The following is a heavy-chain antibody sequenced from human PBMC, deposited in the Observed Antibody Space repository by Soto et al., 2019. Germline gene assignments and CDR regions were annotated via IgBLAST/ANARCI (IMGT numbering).Heavy chain of an antibody. D-gene: IGHD3-10*01. CDR2: IIPILGIA. CDR1: GGTFSCYT. Sequence: QVQLVQSGAEVKKPGSSVKVSCKASGGTFSCYTISWVRQAPGQGLEWMGRIIPILGIANYAQKFQGRVTITADKSTSTAYMELSSLRSEDTAVYYCAREFGESTLYYYGMDVWGQGTTVTVSS. J-gene: IGHJ6*02. CDR3: AREFGESTLYYYGMDV. V-gene: IGHV1-69*08.